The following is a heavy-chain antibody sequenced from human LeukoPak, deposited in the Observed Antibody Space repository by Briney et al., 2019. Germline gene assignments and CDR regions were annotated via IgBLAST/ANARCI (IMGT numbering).Heavy chain of an antibody. CDR2: ITAYNGNT. CDR3: ARGGWLELFDY. Sequence: ASVKVSCKASGYTFTSYGISWVRQAPGQGLRGLGWITAYNGNTNLAQKLQGRVTMTTDTSTSTAYMELRSLRSDDTAVYYCARGGWLELFDYWGQGTLVTVSS. D-gene: IGHD6-19*01. J-gene: IGHJ4*02. CDR1: GYTFTSYG. V-gene: IGHV1-18*04.